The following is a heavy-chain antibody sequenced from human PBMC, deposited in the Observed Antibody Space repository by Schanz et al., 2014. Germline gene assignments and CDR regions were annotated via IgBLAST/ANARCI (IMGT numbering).Heavy chain of an antibody. CDR2: LSGDGGTT. CDR3: ARDHQWLARYYMDV. CDR1: GFSFSSYT. D-gene: IGHD6-19*01. V-gene: IGHV3-23*04. J-gene: IGHJ4*02. Sequence: EVQLVESGGGMVQPGGSLRLSCAASGFSFSSYTMSWVRQAPGKGLQWVSSLSGDGGTTHYADSVKGRFTISRDNAKNSVFLQMNRLRAEDTAVYYCARDHQWLARYYMDVWGQGTLVTVSS.